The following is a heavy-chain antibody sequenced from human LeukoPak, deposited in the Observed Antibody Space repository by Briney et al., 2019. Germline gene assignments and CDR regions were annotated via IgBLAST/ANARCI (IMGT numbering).Heavy chain of an antibody. Sequence: PSETLSLTCTVSGGSISSGGYYWSWIRQHPGKGLEWIGYIYYSGSTYYNPSLKSRVTISVDTSKNQFSLKLRSVTAADTAVYYCARDYGDIPLDWYYDLWGRGTLVTVSS. V-gene: IGHV4-31*03. J-gene: IGHJ2*01. CDR3: ARDYGDIPLDWYYDL. D-gene: IGHD4-17*01. CDR2: IYYSGST. CDR1: GGSISSGGYY.